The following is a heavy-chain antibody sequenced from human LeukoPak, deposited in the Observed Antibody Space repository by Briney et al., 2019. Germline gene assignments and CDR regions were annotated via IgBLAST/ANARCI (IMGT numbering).Heavy chain of an antibody. CDR3: ARWRGSGKYFDS. V-gene: IGHV3-7*04. CDR1: GFAFSDFS. D-gene: IGHD3-10*01. J-gene: IGHJ4*02. Sequence: GSLRLSCAASGFAFSDFSMNWVRLAPGRGLAWVASVKQDGGEKYYVDSVKGRFTISGDNAKNSPYLQMNSLRAEDTAVYYCARWRGSGKYFDSWGQGTLVTVSS. CDR2: VKQDGGEK.